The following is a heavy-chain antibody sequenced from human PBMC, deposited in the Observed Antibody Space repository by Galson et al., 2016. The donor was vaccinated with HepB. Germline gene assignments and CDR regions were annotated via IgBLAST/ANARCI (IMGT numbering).Heavy chain of an antibody. CDR1: GGSISSYY. Sequence: SETLSRTCTVSGGSISSYYWSWIRQPAGKGLDWIGRIYTSGSTDYNPSLKSRVTMSVDTSKNQFSLKLSSVTAADTAVYYCARDSSSWYGWYFDLWGRGTLVTVSS. D-gene: IGHD6-13*01. CDR3: ARDSSSWYGWYFDL. J-gene: IGHJ2*01. CDR2: IYTSGST. V-gene: IGHV4-4*07.